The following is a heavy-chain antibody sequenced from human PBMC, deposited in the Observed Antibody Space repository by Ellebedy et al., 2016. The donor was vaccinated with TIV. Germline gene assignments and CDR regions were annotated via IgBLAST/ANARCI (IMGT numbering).Heavy chain of an antibody. D-gene: IGHD3-10*01. CDR2: INPNSGGT. CDR1: GYTFTGYY. CDR3: ARAGDYYGSGNFDY. J-gene: IGHJ4*02. V-gene: IGHV1-2*02. Sequence: AASVKVSCKASGYTFTGYYMHWVRQAPGQGLEWMGWINPNSGGTNYAQKFQGRVTLTRDTSISTAYMELSRLRSDDTAVYYCARAGDYYGSGNFDYWGQGTLVTVSS.